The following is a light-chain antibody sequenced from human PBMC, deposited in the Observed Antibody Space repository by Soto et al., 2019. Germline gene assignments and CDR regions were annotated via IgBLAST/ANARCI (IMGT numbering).Light chain of an antibody. Sequence: EIVLTQSPAPLSLSPGERATLSCRASQSVSSYLAWYQQKPGQAPRLLIYGASNRATGIPARFSGSGSGTDFTLTISSLEPEDFAVYYCQHRGKWPRTFGQGTKLEIK. J-gene: IGKJ2*01. CDR3: QHRGKWPRT. CDR1: QSVSSY. V-gene: IGKV3-11*01. CDR2: GAS.